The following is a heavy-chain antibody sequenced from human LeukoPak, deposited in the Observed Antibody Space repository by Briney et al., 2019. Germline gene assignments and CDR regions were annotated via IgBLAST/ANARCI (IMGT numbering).Heavy chain of an antibody. D-gene: IGHD3-10*01. CDR2: INAGNGNT. CDR1: GYTFTSYA. V-gene: IGHV1-3*01. J-gene: IGHJ4*02. CDR3: ARGPNVLLWFGELLKRWYFDY. Sequence: ASVKVSCKASGYTFTSYAMHWVRQAPGQRLEWMEWINAGNGNTKYSQKFQGRVTITRDTSASTAYMELSSLRSEDTAVYYCARGPNVLLWFGELLKRWYFDYWGQGTLVTVSS.